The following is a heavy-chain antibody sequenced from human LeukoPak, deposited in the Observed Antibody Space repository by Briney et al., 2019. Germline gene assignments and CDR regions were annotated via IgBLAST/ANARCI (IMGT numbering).Heavy chain of an antibody. CDR2: IYSGGST. D-gene: IGHD3-3*01. CDR3: ARHHPDVLRILEWLLVFDY. CDR1: GFIVRSNY. Sequence: PGGSLRLSCAASGFIVRSNYMSWVRQAPGKGLEWVAVIYSGGSTYYADSVKGRFTISRDNSQNTLHLQMSSLRAEDTAVYYCARHHPDVLRILEWLLVFDYWGQGTLVTVSS. J-gene: IGHJ4*02. V-gene: IGHV3-53*01.